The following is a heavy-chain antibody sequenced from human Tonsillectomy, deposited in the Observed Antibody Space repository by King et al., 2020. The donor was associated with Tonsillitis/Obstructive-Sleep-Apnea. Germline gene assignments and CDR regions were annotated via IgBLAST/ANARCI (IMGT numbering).Heavy chain of an antibody. CDR1: GGSISSSSSY. J-gene: IGHJ3*02. V-gene: IGHV4-39*01. CDR2: IYYSGST. Sequence: QLQESGPGLVKPSETLPLTCTVSGGSISSSSSYWGWIRQPPGKGLEWIGTIYYSGSTYYNPSLKSRVTISVDTSKNQFSLKLSSVTAADTAVYYCAPTSPPFYDSSGYSDAFDIWGQGTMVTVSS. CDR3: APTSPPFYDSSGYSDAFDI. D-gene: IGHD3-22*01.